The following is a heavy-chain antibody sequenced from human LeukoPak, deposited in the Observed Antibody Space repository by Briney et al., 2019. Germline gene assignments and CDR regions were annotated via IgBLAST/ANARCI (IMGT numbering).Heavy chain of an antibody. D-gene: IGHD3-10*01. CDR2: IIPYIGTT. CDR1: GCTFTSYA. V-gene: IGHV1-69*05. CDR3: GKARGRPMRDGRANPSIYHHVGV. Sequence: SVKVSCKASGCTFTSYAISWVRQAPGQGLEWMGGIIPYIGTTNYAQKFQGRVPITTDESTSTAYMELSRLRSEDTAVYYCGKARGRPMRDGRANPSIYHHVGVGGKGPTVTFSS. J-gene: IGHJ6*03.